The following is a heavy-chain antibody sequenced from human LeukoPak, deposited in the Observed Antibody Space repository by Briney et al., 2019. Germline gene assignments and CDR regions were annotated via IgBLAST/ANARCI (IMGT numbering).Heavy chain of an antibody. CDR2: IYPGDSDT. CDR1: GYSFTSYW. Sequence: GESLKISCKGSGYSFTSYWIGWVRQMPGKGLEWMGIIYPGDSDTRYSPSFQGQVTISADKSISTAYLQWSSLEASDTAMYYCAIARGSRSAYCGGDCYPYYFDYCGQGTLVTVSS. D-gene: IGHD2-21*02. CDR3: AIARGSRSAYCGGDCYPYYFDY. J-gene: IGHJ4*02. V-gene: IGHV5-51*01.